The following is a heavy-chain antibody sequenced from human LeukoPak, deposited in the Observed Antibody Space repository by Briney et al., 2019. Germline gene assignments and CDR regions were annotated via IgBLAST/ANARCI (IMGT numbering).Heavy chain of an antibody. J-gene: IGHJ6*03. CDR2: ISWNSGSI. V-gene: IGHV3-9*01. Sequence: GGSLRLSCAASGFTFDDYAMHWVRQAPGKGLEWVSGISWNSGSIGYADSVKGRFTISRDNAKNSLYLQMNSLRAEDTAVYYCARDGVTMVRGVKVLDYYYYYMDVWGKGTTVTISS. D-gene: IGHD3-10*01. CDR1: GFTFDDYA. CDR3: ARDGVTMVRGVKVLDYYYYYMDV.